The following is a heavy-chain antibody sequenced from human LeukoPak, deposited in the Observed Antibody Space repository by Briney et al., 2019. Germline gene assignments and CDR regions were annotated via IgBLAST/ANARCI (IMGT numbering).Heavy chain of an antibody. CDR2: IYYSGST. V-gene: IGHV4-59*01. CDR1: GGSISSYY. J-gene: IGHJ5*02. Sequence: NPSETLSLTCTVSGGSISSYYWSWIRQPPGKGLEWIGYIYYSGSTNYNPSLKSRVTISVDTSKNQFSLKLSSVTAADTAVYYCARDWTLGIEGARWFDPWGQGTLVTVSS. CDR3: ARDWTLGIEGARWFDP. D-gene: IGHD1-26*01.